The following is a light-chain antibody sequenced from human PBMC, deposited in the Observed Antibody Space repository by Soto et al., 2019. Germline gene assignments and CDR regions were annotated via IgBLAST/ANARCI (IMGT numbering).Light chain of an antibody. J-gene: IGKJ4*01. Sequence: EIVLTQSPGTPSLSPGERATLSCRASQSVNSSYLAWYQQKPGQAPRLPIYGASSRATAIPDRVSGSGSGTDFTLTISRLEPEDFAVYYCQQYGSSPRLTFGGGTKVEIK. CDR3: QQYGSSPRLT. V-gene: IGKV3-20*01. CDR1: QSVNSSY. CDR2: GAS.